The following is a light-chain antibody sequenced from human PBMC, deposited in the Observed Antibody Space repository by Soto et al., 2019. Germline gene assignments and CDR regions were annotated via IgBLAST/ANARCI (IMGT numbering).Light chain of an antibody. V-gene: IGKV3-15*01. Sequence: EIVMTQSPATLSVSPGERATLSCRASQSVSGNLAWYAHNPGQAPRLRISGASXXATGXPARFSGSGSGTXXXXXXXXXXXEXFAVYYWQQYNNWPPITFGQGTKLEIK. CDR2: GAS. CDR3: QQYNNWPPIT. J-gene: IGKJ2*01. CDR1: QSVSGN.